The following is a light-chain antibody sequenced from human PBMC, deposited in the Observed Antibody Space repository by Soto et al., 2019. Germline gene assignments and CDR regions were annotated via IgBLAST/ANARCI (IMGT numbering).Light chain of an antibody. CDR1: QSVGTY. V-gene: IGKV3D-20*01. Sequence: IVLTQSPATLSLSPGERATLSCGASQSVGTYIAWYKQKPGLAPRLVIFDSSTRATGILDRSSGSGSGTEFTLIISSLQSEDFATYYCQQTYINMWTFGQGTKVDIK. CDR3: QQTYINMWT. J-gene: IGKJ1*01. CDR2: DSS.